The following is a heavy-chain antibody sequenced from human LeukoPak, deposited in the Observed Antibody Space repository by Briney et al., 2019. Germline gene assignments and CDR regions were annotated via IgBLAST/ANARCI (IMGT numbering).Heavy chain of an antibody. Sequence: ASVKVSCKASGGTFSSYAISWVRQAPRQGLEWMGGIIPIFGTANYAQKFQGRVTITADESTSTAYMELSSLRSEDTAVYYCASNLPKHDFWSSRPFDYWGQGTLVTVSS. D-gene: IGHD3-3*01. V-gene: IGHV1-69*13. CDR1: GGTFSSYA. J-gene: IGHJ4*02. CDR3: ASNLPKHDFWSSRPFDY. CDR2: IIPIFGTA.